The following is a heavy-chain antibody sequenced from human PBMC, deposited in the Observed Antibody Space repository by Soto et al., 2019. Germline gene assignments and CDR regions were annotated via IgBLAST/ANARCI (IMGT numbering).Heavy chain of an antibody. CDR2: IKPDESEK. CDR1: GFTFSDSW. CDR3: VRGGSNYAS. V-gene: IGHV3-7*01. J-gene: IGHJ5*02. Sequence: EVQLVESGGGLVQPGGSLRLSCTASGFTFSDSWMTWVRQAPGKGLAWVARIKPDESEKTYADSVKGRFSISRDNAKNSMYLQMDSLRGEDTAVYYCVRGGSNYASWGQGTLVTVSS. D-gene: IGHD4-4*01.